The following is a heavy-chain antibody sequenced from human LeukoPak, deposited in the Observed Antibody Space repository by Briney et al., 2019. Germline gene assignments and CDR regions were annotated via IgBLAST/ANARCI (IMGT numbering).Heavy chain of an antibody. CDR1: GFTFSSYT. J-gene: IGHJ3*02. V-gene: IGHV3-21*01. CDR3: AKESKPRGAFDI. CDR2: ISSSSSYI. Sequence: GGSLRLSCAASGFTFSSYTMNWVRQAPGKGLEWVSSISSSSSYIYYADSVKGRFTISRDNAKNSLYLQMNSLRAEDTAVYYCAKESKPRGAFDIWGQGTMVTVSS.